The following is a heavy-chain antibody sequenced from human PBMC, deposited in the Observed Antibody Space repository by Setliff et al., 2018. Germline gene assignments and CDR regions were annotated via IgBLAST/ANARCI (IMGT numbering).Heavy chain of an antibody. CDR3: ARRYCSGGTCRHFDY. Sequence: ESLKISCAASGFTFSGYAMSWVRQAPGKGLEWIGSIHHRGSTYYNPSLKSRVTISVDTSKNQFSLKLSSVTAADTAVYHCARRYCSGGTCRHFDYWGQGTLVTVSS. V-gene: IGHV4-38-2*01. J-gene: IGHJ4*02. CDR2: IHHRGST. CDR1: GFTFSGYA. D-gene: IGHD2-15*01.